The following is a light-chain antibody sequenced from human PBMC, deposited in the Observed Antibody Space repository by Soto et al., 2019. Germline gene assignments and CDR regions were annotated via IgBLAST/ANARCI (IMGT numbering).Light chain of an antibody. CDR1: QSVSSGH. J-gene: IGKJ1*01. CDR2: GAS. Sequence: IGSGQSPGPLSFSPGERASLSCRASQSVSSGHLAWYQQKPGQAPRLLIYGASSRATGIPDRFSGSGSGTDFTPTISRLEPEDYAVYYCQQYGHSLWTFGQGTKVDIK. V-gene: IGKV3-20*01. CDR3: QQYGHSLWT.